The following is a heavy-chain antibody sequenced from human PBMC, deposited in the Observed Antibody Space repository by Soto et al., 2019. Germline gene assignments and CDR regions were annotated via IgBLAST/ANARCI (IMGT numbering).Heavy chain of an antibody. Sequence: PSETLSLTYTVSGGSISSGGYYWSWIRQHPGKGLEWIGYIYYSGSTYYNPSLRSRVTISVDTSKNQFSLKLSSVTAADTAVYYCASALLWFGELGWFDPWGQGTLVTVSS. CDR3: ASALLWFGELGWFDP. V-gene: IGHV4-31*03. D-gene: IGHD3-10*01. CDR2: IYYSGST. J-gene: IGHJ5*02. CDR1: GGSISSGGYY.